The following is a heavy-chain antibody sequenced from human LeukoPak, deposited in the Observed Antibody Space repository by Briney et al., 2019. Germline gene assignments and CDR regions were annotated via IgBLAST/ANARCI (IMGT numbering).Heavy chain of an antibody. D-gene: IGHD3-22*01. CDR1: GYTFTGYY. CDR3: ARGDSSGYYYL. Sequence: VASVKVSCKASGYTFTGYYIYWVRQAPGQGLEWMGWINPNSGGTNSAQMFQGRVTMTRDTSITTAYMELSRLRFDDTAVYYCARGDSSGYYYLWGQGTLVTVSS. J-gene: IGHJ5*02. CDR2: INPNSGGT. V-gene: IGHV1-2*02.